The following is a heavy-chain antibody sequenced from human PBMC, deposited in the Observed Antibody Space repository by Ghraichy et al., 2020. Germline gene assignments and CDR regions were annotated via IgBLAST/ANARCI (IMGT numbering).Heavy chain of an antibody. Sequence: SETLSLTCTVSGGSISSYYWSWIRQPPGKGLEWIGYIYYSGSTNYNPSLKSRVTISVDTSKNQFSLKLSSVTAADTAVYYCARGGLDTIDPWGQGTLVTVSS. D-gene: IGHD5-18*01. CDR1: GGSISSYY. CDR2: IYYSGST. V-gene: IGHV4-59*01. J-gene: IGHJ5*02. CDR3: ARGGLDTIDP.